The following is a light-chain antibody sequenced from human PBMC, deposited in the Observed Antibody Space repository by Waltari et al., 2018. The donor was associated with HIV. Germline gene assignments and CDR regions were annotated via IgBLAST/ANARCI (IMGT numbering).Light chain of an antibody. V-gene: IGLV3-1*01. CDR3: QAWDSNNYV. CDR1: KLGNRF. Sequence: DLSQPASVSVSPGQTATVTCSGDKLGNRFVCWYRQKSGQSPELIIYQDSRRPPGISDRFSGATSGSKATLTIRETQSIDEGDYYCQAWDSNNYVFGSGTRVTVL. CDR2: QDS. J-gene: IGLJ1*01.